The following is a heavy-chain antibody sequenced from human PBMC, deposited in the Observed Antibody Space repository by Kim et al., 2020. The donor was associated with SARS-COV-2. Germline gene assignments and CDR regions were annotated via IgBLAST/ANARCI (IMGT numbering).Heavy chain of an antibody. Sequence: GGSLRLSCAASGFTVSNNYMSWVRQAPGKGLEWVSIIYSGGSTYYADSVKGRFTISRDNSKNTLYRQMNSLMAEDTAVYYCARVHIAAGDIDAFDICGQGTMVTVSS. CDR2: IYSGGST. J-gene: IGHJ3*02. CDR1: GFTVSNNY. CDR3: ARVHIAAGDIDAFDI. D-gene: IGHD6-13*01. V-gene: IGHV3-66*01.